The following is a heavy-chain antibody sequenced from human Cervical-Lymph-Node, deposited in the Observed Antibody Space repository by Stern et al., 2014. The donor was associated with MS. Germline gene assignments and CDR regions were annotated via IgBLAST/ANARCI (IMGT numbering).Heavy chain of an antibody. J-gene: IGHJ4*02. CDR3: ATSYGAPYYFDY. CDR1: GYTFTSSY. CDR2: INPSGGST. Sequence: QMQLVQSGAEVKKPGASVTVSCKASGYTFTSSYMHWVRQAPGQGLEWMGIINPSGGSTSYAQKFQGRVTMTRDTSTSTVYMELSSLRSEDTAVYYCATSYGAPYYFDYWGQGTLVTVSS. V-gene: IGHV1-46*03. D-gene: IGHD4-17*01.